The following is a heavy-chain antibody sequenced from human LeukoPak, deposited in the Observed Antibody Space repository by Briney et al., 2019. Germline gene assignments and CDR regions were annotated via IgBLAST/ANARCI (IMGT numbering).Heavy chain of an antibody. CDR2: IYYSGST. Sequence: PSETLSLTCTVSGGSVSSGSYYWSWIRQHPGKGLEWIGYIYYSGSTYYDPSLKSRVTISVDTSKNQFSLKLSSVTAADTAVYYCARYPNYYDSSGPFAFDIWGQGTMVTVSS. CDR3: ARYPNYYDSSGPFAFDI. J-gene: IGHJ3*02. V-gene: IGHV4-31*03. CDR1: GGSVSSGSYY. D-gene: IGHD3-22*01.